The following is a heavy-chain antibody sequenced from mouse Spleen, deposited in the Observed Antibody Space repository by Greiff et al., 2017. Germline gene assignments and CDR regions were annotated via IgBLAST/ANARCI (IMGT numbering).Heavy chain of an antibody. CDR1: GFTFSSYA. CDR3: ARHSTRYYFDY. Sequence: EVKLVESGGGLVKPGGSLKLSCAASGFTFSSYAMSWVRQTPEKRLEWVAAINSNGGSTYYPDTVKDRFTISRDNAKNTLYLQMSSLRSEDTALYYCARHSTRYYFDYWGQGTTLTVSS. J-gene: IGHJ2*01. D-gene: IGHD5-1*01. CDR2: INSNGGST. V-gene: IGHV5-6-2*01.